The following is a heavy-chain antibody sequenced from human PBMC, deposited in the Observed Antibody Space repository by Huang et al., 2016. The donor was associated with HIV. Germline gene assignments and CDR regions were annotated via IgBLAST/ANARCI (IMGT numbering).Heavy chain of an antibody. CDR3: ARQFSYYDSSGYTPWDAFDI. CDR2: IYYSGST. J-gene: IGHJ3*02. Sequence: KPSETLSLTCTVSGGSITSSSYYWGWIRQPPGKGLEWVGSIYYSGSTDYNPSLKSRVTVSVDTSKNQFSLKLSSVTAADTAVYYCARQFSYYDSSGYTPWDAFDIGGQGTMVTVSS. V-gene: IGHV4-39*01. CDR1: GGSITSSSYY. D-gene: IGHD3-22*01.